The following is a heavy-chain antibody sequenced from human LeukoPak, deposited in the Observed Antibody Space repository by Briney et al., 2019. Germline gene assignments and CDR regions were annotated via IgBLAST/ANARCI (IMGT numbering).Heavy chain of an antibody. CDR3: ARRGLNRQDFDY. V-gene: IGHV4-59*08. Sequence: SETLSLTCTVSDDSINNNYWSWIRQPPGKELECIGYIHHSGSTNYNPSLKSRVTISIDTSKNQFSLKLNSVTAADTAVYYCARRGLNRQDFDYWGQGNLVTVAS. CDR1: DDSINNNY. D-gene: IGHD3-16*01. J-gene: IGHJ4*02. CDR2: IHHSGST.